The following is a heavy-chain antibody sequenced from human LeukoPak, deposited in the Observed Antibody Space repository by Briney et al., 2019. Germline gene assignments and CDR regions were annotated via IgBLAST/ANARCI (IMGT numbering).Heavy chain of an antibody. V-gene: IGHV3-66*01. D-gene: IGHD3-22*01. J-gene: IGHJ4*02. CDR3: ASGYYYDFISLDY. CDR1: GFTVSSNY. CDR2: IYSGGST. Sequence: PGGSLRLSCAASGFTVSSNYMSWVRQAPGKGLEWVSIIYSGGSTYYADSVKGRFTISRDNSKNTLYLQMNSLRAEDTAVYYCASGYYYDFISLDYWGQGTLVTVSS.